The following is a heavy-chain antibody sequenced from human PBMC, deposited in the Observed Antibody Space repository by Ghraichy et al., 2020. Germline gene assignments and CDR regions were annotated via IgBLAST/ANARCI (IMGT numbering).Heavy chain of an antibody. J-gene: IGHJ6*02. V-gene: IGHV4-4*07. Sequence: SETLSLTCTVSGGSISSYYWSWIRQPAGKGLEWIGRIYTSGSTNYNPSLKSRVTMSVDTSKNQFSLKLSSVTDADTAVYYCARNIAESYYYGMDVWGQGTTVTVSS. CDR3: ARNIAESYYYGMDV. CDR2: IYTSGST. CDR1: GGSISSYY. D-gene: IGHD6-13*01.